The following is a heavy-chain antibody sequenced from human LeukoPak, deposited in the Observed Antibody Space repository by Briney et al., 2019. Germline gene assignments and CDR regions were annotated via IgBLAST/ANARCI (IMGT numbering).Heavy chain of an antibody. CDR1: GGSFSGYY. J-gene: IGHJ6*03. CDR3: ARHGYSYGFYYYYYYMDV. D-gene: IGHD5-18*01. CDR2: INHSGST. V-gene: IGHV4-34*01. Sequence: PSETLSLTCAVYGGSFSGYYWSWIRQPPGKGLEWIGEINHSGSTNYNPSLKSRVTISVDTSKNQFSLKLSSVTAADTAVYYCARHGYSYGFYYYYYYMDVWGKGTTVTISS.